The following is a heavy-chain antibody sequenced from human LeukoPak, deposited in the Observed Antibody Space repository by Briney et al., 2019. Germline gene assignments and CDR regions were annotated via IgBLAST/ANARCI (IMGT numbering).Heavy chain of an antibody. CDR2: IYYSGST. J-gene: IGHJ4*02. CDR3: ARRTPPGYSYGYSDY. CDR1: GGPISSSSYY. V-gene: IGHV4-39*01. D-gene: IGHD5-18*01. Sequence: PSETLSLTCTVSGGPISSSSYYWGWIRQPPGKGLEWIGSIYYSGSTYYNPSLKSRVTISVDTSKNQFSLKLSSVTAADTAVYYCARRTPPGYSYGYSDYWGQGTLVTVSS.